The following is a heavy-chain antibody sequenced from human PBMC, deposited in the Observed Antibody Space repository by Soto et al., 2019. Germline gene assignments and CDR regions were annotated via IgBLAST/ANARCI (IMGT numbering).Heavy chain of an antibody. V-gene: IGHV3-48*02. CDR2: ISSSSSTI. CDR1: GFTFSSYS. Sequence: GGSLRLSCAASGFTFSSYSMNWVRQAPGKGLEWVSYISSSSSTIYYADSVKGRFTISRDNAKNSLYLQMNSLRDEDTAVYYCARDEHITIFGVVGNNYYYGMTSGAKGPRSPSP. D-gene: IGHD3-3*01. J-gene: IGHJ6*02. CDR3: ARDEHITIFGVVGNNYYYGMTS.